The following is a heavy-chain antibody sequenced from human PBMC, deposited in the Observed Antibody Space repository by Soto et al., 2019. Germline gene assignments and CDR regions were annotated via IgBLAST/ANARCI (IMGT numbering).Heavy chain of an antibody. J-gene: IGHJ6*02. Sequence: GASVKVSCKASGYTFTSYYMHWVRQAPGQGLEWMGIINPSGGSTSYALKFQGRVTMTRDTSTSTVYMELSSLRSEDTAVYYCARDRQRGYSYGPDYYYGMDVWGQGTTVTVSS. CDR1: GYTFTSYY. CDR2: INPSGGST. V-gene: IGHV1-46*01. CDR3: ARDRQRGYSYGPDYYYGMDV. D-gene: IGHD5-18*01.